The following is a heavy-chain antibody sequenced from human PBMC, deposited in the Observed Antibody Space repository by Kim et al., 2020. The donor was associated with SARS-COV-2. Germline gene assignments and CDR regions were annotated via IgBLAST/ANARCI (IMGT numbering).Heavy chain of an antibody. D-gene: IGHD5-12*01. J-gene: IGHJ6*02. Sequence: SETLSLTCTVSGGSISSYYWSWIRQPPGKGLEWIGYIYYSGSTNYNPSLKSRVTISVDTSKNQFSLKLSSVTAADTAVYYCARDLGFSVYDWGGYHYHGMDVWGQGATVTVSS. V-gene: IGHV4-59*01. CDR3: ARDLGFSVYDWGGYHYHGMDV. CDR2: IYYSGST. CDR1: GGSISSYY.